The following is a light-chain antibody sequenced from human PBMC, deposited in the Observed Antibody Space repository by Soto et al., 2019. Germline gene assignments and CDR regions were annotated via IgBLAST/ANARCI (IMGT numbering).Light chain of an antibody. CDR1: NSDIGTYIY. V-gene: IGLV2-14*01. CDR3: SSYTASRTK. CDR2: DVS. J-gene: IGLJ2*01. Sequence: QSVLTQPASVSGSPGQSINISCTGTNSDIGTYIYVSWYQQHPGKAPKLLIYDVSNRPSGVSNRFSGSKSGNTASLTISGLQAEDEADYYCSSYTASRTKFGGVTKVPVL.